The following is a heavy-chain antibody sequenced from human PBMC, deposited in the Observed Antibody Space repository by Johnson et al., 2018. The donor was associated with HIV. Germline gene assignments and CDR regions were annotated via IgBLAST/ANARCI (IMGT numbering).Heavy chain of an antibody. CDR3: AKEVPDKFDV. J-gene: IGHJ3*01. V-gene: IGHV3-30*02. CDR2: IRYDGSNK. Sequence: QVQVVESGGGVVQPGGSLRLSCAATGFSFRSYGMYWVRQGPGKGLEWMAFIRYDGSNKFYADSVKGRFTISRDNSKNTLYLQMNSLRPEDTALYYCAKEVPDKFDVWGQGTMVTVSS. CDR1: GFSFRSYG.